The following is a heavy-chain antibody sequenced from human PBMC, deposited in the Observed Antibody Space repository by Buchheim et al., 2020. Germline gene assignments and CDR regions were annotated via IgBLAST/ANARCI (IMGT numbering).Heavy chain of an antibody. Sequence: QVQLVESGGGVVQPGRSLRLSCAAAGFTFSSYGMHWVRQAPGKGLEWVAVIWDDGSNKYYADSVKGRFTISRDNSKNTLYLQMNSLRAEDTAVYYCAREWGATGNPFDYWGQGTL. D-gene: IGHD1-26*01. CDR1: GFTFSSYG. V-gene: IGHV3-33*01. J-gene: IGHJ4*02. CDR2: IWDDGSNK. CDR3: AREWGATGNPFDY.